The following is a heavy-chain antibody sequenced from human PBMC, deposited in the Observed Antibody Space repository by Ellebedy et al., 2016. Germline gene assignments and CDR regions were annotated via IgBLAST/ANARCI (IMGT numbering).Heavy chain of an antibody. CDR1: GFTFSSYA. J-gene: IGHJ4*02. Sequence: GGSLRLXXAASGFTFSSYAMSWVRQAPGKGLEWVSAISGSGGSTYYADSVKGRFTISRDNSKNTLYLQMNSLRAEDTAVYYCANSGSSGWYHDYWGQGTLVTVSS. CDR3: ANSGSSGWYHDY. V-gene: IGHV3-23*01. D-gene: IGHD6-19*01. CDR2: ISGSGGST.